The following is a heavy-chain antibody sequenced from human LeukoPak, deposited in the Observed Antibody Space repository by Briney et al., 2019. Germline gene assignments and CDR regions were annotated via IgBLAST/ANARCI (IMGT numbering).Heavy chain of an antibody. Sequence: GEPLRLSCAASGFTLGSYAMNWVRQAPGKGLEWISYISSSSSTIYYADSVKGRFIVSRDNVNNLLYLQMNTLRAEDTAVYYCARDDFDYWGQGTLVTVSS. V-gene: IGHV3-48*01. CDR1: GFTLGSYA. CDR2: ISSSSSTI. J-gene: IGHJ4*02. CDR3: ARDDFDY.